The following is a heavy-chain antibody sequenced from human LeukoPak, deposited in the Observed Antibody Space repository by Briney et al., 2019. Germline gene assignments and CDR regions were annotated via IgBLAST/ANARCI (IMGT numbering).Heavy chain of an antibody. J-gene: IGHJ4*02. CDR1: GFTFSSYW. V-gene: IGHV3-74*01. Sequence: GGSLILSCAASGFTFSSYWMHWVRQAPGKGLVWVSRINSDGSSTSYADSVKGRFTISRDNAKNTLYLQMNSLRAEDTAVYYCAMGPYYYDSSGYYYWGQGTLVTVSS. CDR2: INSDGSST. D-gene: IGHD3-22*01. CDR3: AMGPYYYDSSGYYY.